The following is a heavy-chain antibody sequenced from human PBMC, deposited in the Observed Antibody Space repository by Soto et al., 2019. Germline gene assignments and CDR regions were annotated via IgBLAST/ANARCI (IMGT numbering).Heavy chain of an antibody. V-gene: IGHV1-46*01. CDR2: INPSGAYT. J-gene: IGHJ4*02. D-gene: IGHD3-10*01. Sequence: GASVKVSCKASKYTFISYHIHWVRQAPGQGLEWLGIINPSGAYTSYAQKFQGRVTMTRDTSTSTVCMELSSLRFEDTAMYYCARDISLSMVRGVISHWGQGTLVTVSS. CDR1: KYTFISYH. CDR3: ARDISLSMVRGVISH.